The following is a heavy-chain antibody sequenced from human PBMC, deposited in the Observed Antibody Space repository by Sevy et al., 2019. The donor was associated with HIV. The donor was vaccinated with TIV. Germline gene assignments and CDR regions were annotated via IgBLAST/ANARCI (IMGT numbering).Heavy chain of an antibody. J-gene: IGHJ5*02. V-gene: IGHV1-24*01. D-gene: IGHD2-15*01. Sequence: ASVKVSCKVFGYSLRKLSMHWVRQAPGKGLEWMGSLDPGNGEITYAQTLQGRVTMTKDTSTETAYMELSSLTSEDTATYYCATVGLGYYSGSSYYLGDWFDPWGQGTLVTVSS. CDR1: GYSLRKLS. CDR2: LDPGNGEI. CDR3: ATVGLGYYSGSSYYLGDWFDP.